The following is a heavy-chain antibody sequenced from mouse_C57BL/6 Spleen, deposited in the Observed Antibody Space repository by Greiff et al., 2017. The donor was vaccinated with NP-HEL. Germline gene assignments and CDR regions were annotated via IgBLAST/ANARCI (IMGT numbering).Heavy chain of an antibody. D-gene: IGHD1-1*01. Sequence: QVQLQQPGAELVRPGSSVKLSCKASGYTFPSYWMHWVKQRPIQGLEWIGNIDPSDSETHYNQKFKDKATLTVDKSSSTAYMQLSSLTSEDSAVYYCARGNYYGSSYFDVWGTGTTVTVSS. CDR2: IDPSDSET. CDR3: ARGNYYGSSYFDV. CDR1: GYTFPSYW. J-gene: IGHJ1*03. V-gene: IGHV1-52*01.